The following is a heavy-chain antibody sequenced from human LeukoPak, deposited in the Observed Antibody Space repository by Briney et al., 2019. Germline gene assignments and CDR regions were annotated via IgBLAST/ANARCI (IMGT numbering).Heavy chain of an antibody. Sequence: GGSLRLSCAASGFTFSSYSMNWVRQAPGKGLEWVSVIYSGGSTYYADSVKGRFTISRDNSKNTLYLQMNSLRAEDTAVYYCASCDSKYYFDYWGQGTLVTVSS. CDR1: GFTFSSYS. V-gene: IGHV3-66*01. J-gene: IGHJ4*02. D-gene: IGHD3-22*01. CDR3: ASCDSKYYFDY. CDR2: IYSGGST.